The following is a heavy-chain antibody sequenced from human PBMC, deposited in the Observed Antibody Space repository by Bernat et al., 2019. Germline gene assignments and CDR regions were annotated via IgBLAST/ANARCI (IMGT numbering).Heavy chain of an antibody. CDR2: INAGNGNT. Sequence: QVQLVQSGAEVKKPGASVKVSCKASGYTFTSYAMHWVRQAPGQRLEWMGWINAGNGNTKYSQKFQGRVTITRDTSASTAYMELSSLRSEDTAVYYCARLLAAAGIMDVWGQGTTVTVSS. CDR3: ARLLAAAGIMDV. CDR1: GYTFTSYA. J-gene: IGHJ6*02. V-gene: IGHV1-3*01. D-gene: IGHD6-13*01.